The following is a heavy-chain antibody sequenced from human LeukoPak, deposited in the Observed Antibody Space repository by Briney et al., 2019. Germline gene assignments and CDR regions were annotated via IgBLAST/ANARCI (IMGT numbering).Heavy chain of an antibody. D-gene: IGHD2-15*01. V-gene: IGHV3-30-3*01. CDR2: ISYDGSNK. Sequence: GGSLRLSCAASGFTFRVYAMTWVRQAPGKGLEWVAVISYDGSNKYYADSVRGRFTISRDNSEDTLYLQIITLRAVDTAVYYCARNRLRATATYMDVWGKGTTVTVSS. CDR3: ARNRLRATATYMDV. J-gene: IGHJ6*04. CDR1: GFTFRVYA.